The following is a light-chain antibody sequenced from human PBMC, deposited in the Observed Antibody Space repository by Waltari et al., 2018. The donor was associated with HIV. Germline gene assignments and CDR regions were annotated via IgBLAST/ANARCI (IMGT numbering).Light chain of an antibody. J-gene: IGLJ3*02. Sequence: QSALTQPASVSGSPGQSITISCAVTGSDVGAYNSVSWYQQHPGKAPKLLIYDVSNRPWRVSIRCSVSKSGTTATLTLSGPQAEDEADSYCSSYTNISRITWMFGGGTRLTVL. CDR1: GSDVGAYNS. CDR2: DVS. V-gene: IGLV2-14*03. CDR3: SSYTNISRITWM.